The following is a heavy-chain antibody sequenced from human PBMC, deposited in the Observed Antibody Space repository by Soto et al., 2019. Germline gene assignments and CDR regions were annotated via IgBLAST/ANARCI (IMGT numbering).Heavy chain of an antibody. CDR3: ARDRDYSFWSGNYDC. V-gene: IGHV3-9*01. D-gene: IGHD3-3*01. Sequence: EVQLVEPGGGLVQPGRSLRLSCAASGFIFDDYAMHWVRQAPGKGLEWVSGISWNSGSIGYVDSVKGRFSISRDNAKNSLYLQMNSLRPEDTAFYYCARDRDYSFWSGNYDCWGQGTLVTVSS. CDR2: ISWNSGSI. J-gene: IGHJ4*02. CDR1: GFIFDDYA.